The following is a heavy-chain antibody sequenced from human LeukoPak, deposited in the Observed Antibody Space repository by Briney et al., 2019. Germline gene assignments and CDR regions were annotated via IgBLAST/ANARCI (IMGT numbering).Heavy chain of an antibody. V-gene: IGHV3-23*01. Sequence: GGSLRLSCAASGFTFSSYAMRWVRQAPGKGLEWVSSISCRGGSTYYGDSGKGRLTISRDNSKNTLSLQMNSLRAEDTAVYYCAKDDRPGGNSFLWYFDLWGRGTLVTVSS. CDR1: GFTFSSYA. D-gene: IGHD4-23*01. CDR2: ISCRGGST. CDR3: AKDDRPGGNSFLWYFDL. J-gene: IGHJ2*01.